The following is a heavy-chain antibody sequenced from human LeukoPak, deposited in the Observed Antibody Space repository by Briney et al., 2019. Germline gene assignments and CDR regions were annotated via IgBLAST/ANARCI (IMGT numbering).Heavy chain of an antibody. J-gene: IGHJ4*02. Sequence: ASVKVSCKASGYTFTGYYMHRVRQAPGQGLEWMGRINPNSGDTNYAQNFQGRVTMTWDTSISTAYMELSRLRSDDTAIYYCARGGYDYWGQGTLVTVSS. D-gene: IGHD3-16*01. CDR1: GYTFTGYY. CDR3: ARGGYDY. V-gene: IGHV1-2*06. CDR2: INPNSGDT.